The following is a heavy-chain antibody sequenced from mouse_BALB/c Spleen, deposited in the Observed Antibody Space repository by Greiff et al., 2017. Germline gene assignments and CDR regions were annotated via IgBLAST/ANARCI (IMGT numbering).Heavy chain of an antibody. D-gene: IGHD2-1*01. CDR3: ARKGYYGNYDAMDY. J-gene: IGHJ4*01. Sequence: EVQLVESGPGLVKPSQSLSLTCSVTGYSITSGYYWNWIRQFPGNKLEWMGYISYDGSNNYNPSLKNRISITRDTSKNQFFLKLNSVTTEDTATYYCARKGYYGNYDAMDYWGQGTSVTVSS. CDR1: GYSITSGYY. CDR2: ISYDGSN. V-gene: IGHV3-6*02.